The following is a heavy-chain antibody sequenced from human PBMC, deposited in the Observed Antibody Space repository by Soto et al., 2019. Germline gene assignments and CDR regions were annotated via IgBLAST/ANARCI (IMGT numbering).Heavy chain of an antibody. J-gene: IGHJ6*02. Sequence: GGSLRLSCAASGFTVSSNYMSWVRQAPGKGLEWVSVIYSGGSTYYADSVKGRFTISRDNSKNTLYLQMNSLRAEDTAVYYCAKGHYDFWSGYLGYYYGMDVWGQGTTVTVSS. D-gene: IGHD3-3*01. V-gene: IGHV3-66*01. CDR2: IYSGGST. CDR1: GFTVSSNY. CDR3: AKGHYDFWSGYLGYYYGMDV.